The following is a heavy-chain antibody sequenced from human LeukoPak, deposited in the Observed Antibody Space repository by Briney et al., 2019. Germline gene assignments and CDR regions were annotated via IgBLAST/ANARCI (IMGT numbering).Heavy chain of an antibody. Sequence: GGSLRLSCAASGFTFSTYWMHWVRQAPGKGLVWVSRINSDGSSTIYADSVKGRFTISRDNAKNTLYLQMNSLRAEDTAVYYCAREAPLYDYVWGSYRRNWFDPWGQGTLVTVSS. CDR1: GFTFSTYW. D-gene: IGHD3-16*02. V-gene: IGHV3-74*01. CDR2: INSDGSST. CDR3: AREAPLYDYVWGSYRRNWFDP. J-gene: IGHJ5*02.